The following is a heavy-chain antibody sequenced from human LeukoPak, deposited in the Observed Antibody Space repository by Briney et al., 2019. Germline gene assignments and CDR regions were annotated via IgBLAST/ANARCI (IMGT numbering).Heavy chain of an antibody. Sequence: GGSLRLSCAASGFTFSTYAMSWVRQAPGKGLEWVSAISGSGGSTYYADSVKGRFTISRDNSKNTLYLQMNSLRAEDTAVYYCAKRGIYGTNGRYYFDYWGLGTLVTVSS. CDR3: AKRGIYGTNGRYYFDY. CDR2: ISGSGGST. CDR1: GFTFSTYA. V-gene: IGHV3-23*01. J-gene: IGHJ4*02. D-gene: IGHD3-16*01.